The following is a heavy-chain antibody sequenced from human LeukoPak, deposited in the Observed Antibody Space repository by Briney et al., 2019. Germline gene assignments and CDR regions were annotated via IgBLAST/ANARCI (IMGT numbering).Heavy chain of an antibody. CDR2: ISSSGSTI. J-gene: IGHJ5*02. CDR1: GFTFSSYA. V-gene: IGHV3-48*04. CDR3: VRHLRHVVVVAAA. D-gene: IGHD2-2*01. Sequence: GGSLRLSCAASGFTFSSYAMSWVRQAPGRGLEWLSYISSSGSTIYYADSVKGRFTISRDNAKNSLFLQMNSLTAEDTAVYYCVRHLRHVVVVAAAWGQGTLVTVSS.